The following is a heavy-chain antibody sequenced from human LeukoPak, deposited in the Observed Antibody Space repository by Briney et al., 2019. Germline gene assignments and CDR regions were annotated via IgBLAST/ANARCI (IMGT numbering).Heavy chain of an antibody. V-gene: IGHV3-30*18. Sequence: PGGSLRLSCAASGFTFSSYGMHWVRQAPGKGLEWVAVISYDGSNKYYADSVKGRFTISRDNSKNTLYLQMNSLRAEDTAEYYCAKGRGRWFGELLVDYWGQGTLVTVSS. D-gene: IGHD3-10*01. CDR2: ISYDGSNK. CDR3: AKGRGRWFGELLVDY. CDR1: GFTFSSYG. J-gene: IGHJ4*02.